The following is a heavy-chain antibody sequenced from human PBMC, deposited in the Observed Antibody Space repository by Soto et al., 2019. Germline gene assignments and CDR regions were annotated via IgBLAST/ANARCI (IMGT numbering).Heavy chain of an antibody. D-gene: IGHD3-10*01. J-gene: IGHJ4*02. CDR1: GGSISSYY. CDR3: ARTVRFGESPTYYFDY. V-gene: IGHV4-59*01. CDR2: IYYSGST. Sequence: SETLSLTCTVSGGSISSYYWSWIRQPPGKGLEWIGYIYYSGSTNYNPSLKSRVTISVDTSKNQFSLKLSSVTAADSAVYYCARTVRFGESPTYYFDYRGQGTLVTVSS.